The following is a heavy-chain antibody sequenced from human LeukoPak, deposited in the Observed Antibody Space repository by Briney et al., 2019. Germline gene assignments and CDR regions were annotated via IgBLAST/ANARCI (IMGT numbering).Heavy chain of an antibody. Sequence: SETLSLTCTASGGSISSGSYYWGWIRQPPGKGLEWIGSIYYSGSTYYKPSLKSRVTISVDTSKNQFSLKLSSVTAADTAVYHCARSSSGWYNAFDIWGQGTMVTVSS. J-gene: IGHJ3*02. CDR3: ARSSSGWYNAFDI. CDR2: IYYSGST. D-gene: IGHD6-19*01. V-gene: IGHV4-39*07. CDR1: GGSISSGSYY.